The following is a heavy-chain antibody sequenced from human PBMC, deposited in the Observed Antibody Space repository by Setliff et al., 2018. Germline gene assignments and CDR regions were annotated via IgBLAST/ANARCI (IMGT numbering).Heavy chain of an antibody. CDR2: MNPNGRA. CDR1: GNIFSNSD. V-gene: IGHV1-8*02. Sequence: ASVKVSCKASGNIFSNSDINWVRQTPGQGLEWMGWMNPNGRAGSTQKFQGRVTMTRDSSINTVYMELNSLRSDDTAVYYCVRGPRQASYGFPLRPFDIWGQGTVVTVSS. D-gene: IGHD5-18*01. J-gene: IGHJ3*02. CDR3: VRGPRQASYGFPLRPFDI.